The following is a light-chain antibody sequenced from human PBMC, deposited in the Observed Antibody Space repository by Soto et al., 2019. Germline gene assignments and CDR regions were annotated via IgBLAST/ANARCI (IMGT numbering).Light chain of an antibody. CDR3: QQYGSSPT. CDR2: DVS. V-gene: IGKV3-20*01. J-gene: IGKJ1*01. CDR1: QSVSSSY. Sequence: EIVLTLSPGTLSLSPGERATLSCRSSQSVSSSYLAWYQHKPGQAPRLLIYDVSSRATGIPDRFSGSGSGTDFTLTISRLEPEDFAVYYCQQYGSSPTFGQGTKVEIK.